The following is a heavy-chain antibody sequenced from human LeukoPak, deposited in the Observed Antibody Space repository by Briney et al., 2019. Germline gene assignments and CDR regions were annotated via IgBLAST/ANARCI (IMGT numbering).Heavy chain of an antibody. J-gene: IGHJ3*02. Sequence: GGSLRLSCAASGFTFSSYAMHWVRQAPGKGLEWVAVISYDGSNKYYADSVKGRFTISRDNSKNTLYLQMNSLRAEDTAVYYCAGDMSMDAFDIWGQGTMVTVSS. V-gene: IGHV3-30-3*01. CDR2: ISYDGSNK. CDR3: AGDMSMDAFDI. CDR1: GFTFSSYA. D-gene: IGHD3-10*02.